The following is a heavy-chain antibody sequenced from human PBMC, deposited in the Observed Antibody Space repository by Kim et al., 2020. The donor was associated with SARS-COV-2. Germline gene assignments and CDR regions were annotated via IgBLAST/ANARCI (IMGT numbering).Heavy chain of an antibody. Sequence: SHYYNPALKSRVAISVDTSKNQFSLKRSSVTAADTAVYYCARPPEAAPNSWGQGTLVTVSS. J-gene: IGHJ4*02. D-gene: IGHD6-6*01. CDR2: SH. CDR3: ARPPEAAPNS. V-gene: IGHV4-39*01.